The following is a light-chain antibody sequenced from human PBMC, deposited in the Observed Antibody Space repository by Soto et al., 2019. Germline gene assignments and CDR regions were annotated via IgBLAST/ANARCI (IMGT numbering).Light chain of an antibody. CDR3: HQYNNWPRT. V-gene: IGKV3-15*01. CDR1: QTIGSN. CDR2: DTS. Sequence: EIVMTQSPATLSVSPGERATLPCRASQTIGSNSAWYQQKPGQAPRLLIYDTSTRAAGIPDRFSGSGSGTHFTLTINNLQSEDSAVYYCHQYNNWPRTFGQGTKVDIK. J-gene: IGKJ1*01.